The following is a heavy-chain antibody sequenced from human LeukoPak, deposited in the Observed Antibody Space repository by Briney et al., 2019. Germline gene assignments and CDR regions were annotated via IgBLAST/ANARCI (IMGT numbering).Heavy chain of an antibody. CDR3: AKAPTRRYLGEFDY. D-gene: IGHD3-16*01. CDR1: GVTLSTYA. V-gene: IGHV3-23*01. Sequence: GGSLRLSCAASGVTLSTYAMSWARQAPGKGLEWVSAISGSGGSTYYADSVKGRFTISRDNSKNTLYLQMNSLRAEDTAVYYCAKAPTRRYLGEFDYWGQGTLVTVSS. CDR2: ISGSGGST. J-gene: IGHJ4*02.